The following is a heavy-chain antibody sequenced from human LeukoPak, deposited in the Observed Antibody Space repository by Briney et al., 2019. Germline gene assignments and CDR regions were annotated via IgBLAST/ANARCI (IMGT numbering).Heavy chain of an antibody. CDR2: ISGSGGST. CDR3: VRTDTTSFGYFDH. V-gene: IGHV3-23*01. CDR1: GFTFSSYG. Sequence: PGGSLRLSCAASGFTFSSYGMSWVRQAPGKGLEWVSAISGSGGSTYYADSVKGRFTISRDNSKNTLYLQMNSLRAEDTAVYYCVRTDTTSFGYFDHWGRGTLVTVSS. J-gene: IGHJ4*02. D-gene: IGHD1-26*01.